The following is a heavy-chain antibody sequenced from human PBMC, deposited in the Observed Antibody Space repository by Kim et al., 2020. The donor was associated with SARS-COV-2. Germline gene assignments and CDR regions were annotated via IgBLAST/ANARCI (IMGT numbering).Heavy chain of an antibody. CDR2: ISPGSDDI. CDR3: ARHGVAPAGRTRAC. Sequence: GGSLRLSCVASGFTFSRHDMSWVRQAPGKGLEWVSAISPGSDDIRYADSVEGRFTISRDNAKNTLFLQMNSHRVEDAAVYYCARHGVAPAGRTRACWGQGFLVTVTT. V-gene: IGHV3-23*01. J-gene: IGHJ4*02. CDR1: GFTFSRHD. D-gene: IGHD6-13*01.